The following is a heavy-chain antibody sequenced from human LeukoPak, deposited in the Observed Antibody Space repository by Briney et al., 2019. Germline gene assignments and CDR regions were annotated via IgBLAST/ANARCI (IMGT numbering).Heavy chain of an antibody. V-gene: IGHV3-48*03. J-gene: IGHJ4*02. Sequence: GGSLRLSCAASGFTFSSYEMYWVRQAPGKGLEWVSYISSSGSTIYYADSVKGRFTISRDNAKNSLYLQMNSLRAEDTAVYYCASLMVRGFTPFDYWGQGTLVTVSS. CDR3: ASLMVRGFTPFDY. CDR1: GFTFSSYE. CDR2: ISSSGSTI. D-gene: IGHD3-10*01.